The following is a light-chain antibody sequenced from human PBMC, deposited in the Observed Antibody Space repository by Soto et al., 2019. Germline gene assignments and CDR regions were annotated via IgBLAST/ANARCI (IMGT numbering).Light chain of an antibody. V-gene: IGKV3D-15*01. Sequence: EIVMTQSPATLSVSPGERATLSCRASQSVRGNLAWYQQKPGQSPRLLIYGASSRATGIPARFSGSGSGTEFTLTISSLQSEDFAVYYCQQYNNWPTWTFGQGTKV. J-gene: IGKJ1*01. CDR3: QQYNNWPTWT. CDR1: QSVRGN. CDR2: GAS.